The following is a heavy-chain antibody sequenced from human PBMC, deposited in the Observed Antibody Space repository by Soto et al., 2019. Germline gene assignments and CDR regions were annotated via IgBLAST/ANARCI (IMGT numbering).Heavy chain of an antibody. CDR3: AKGPYSFDY. V-gene: IGHV3-30*18. Sequence: PGGSLRLSCAASGFTFSSYGMHWVRQAPGKGLEWVAVISYDGSNKYYADSVKGRFTISRDNSKNTLYLQMNSLRAEDTAVYYCAKGPYSFDYWGQGTLVTVS. J-gene: IGHJ4*02. D-gene: IGHD2-15*01. CDR1: GFTFSSYG. CDR2: ISYDGSNK.